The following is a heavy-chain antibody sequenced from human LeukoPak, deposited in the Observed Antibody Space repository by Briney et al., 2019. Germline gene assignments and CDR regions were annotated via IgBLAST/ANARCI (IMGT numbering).Heavy chain of an antibody. V-gene: IGHV4-59*12. CDR1: GGSISSYY. Sequence: PSETLSLTCTVSGGSISSYYWSWIRQPPGKGLEWIGYIYYSGSTNYNPSLKSRVTISVDTSKNQFSLKLSSVTAADTAVYYCARGRLDFWSGYYSPSRFDPWGQGTLVTVSS. CDR3: ARGRLDFWSGYYSPSRFDP. J-gene: IGHJ5*02. CDR2: IYYSGST. D-gene: IGHD3-3*01.